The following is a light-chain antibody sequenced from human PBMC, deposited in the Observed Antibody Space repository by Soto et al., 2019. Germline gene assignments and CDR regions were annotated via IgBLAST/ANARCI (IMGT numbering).Light chain of an antibody. V-gene: IGLV4-69*01. CDR2: LNSDGSH. CDR3: QTWGTGIHVV. CDR1: SGHSSYA. J-gene: IGLJ2*01. Sequence: QPVLTQSPSASASLGASVKLTCTLSSGHSSYAIAWHQQQPEKGPRYLMKLNSDGSHRKGDGIPDRFSGSSSGAERYLTISSLQSEDEADYYCQTWGTGIHVVFGGGTQLTVL.